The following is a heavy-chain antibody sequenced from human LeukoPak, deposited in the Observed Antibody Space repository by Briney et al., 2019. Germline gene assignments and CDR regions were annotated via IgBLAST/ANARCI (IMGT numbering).Heavy chain of an antibody. CDR2: IKQDGSEK. Sequence: GGSLRLSCAASGFTFSSYWMSWVRQARGRGLEWVANIKQDGSEKYYVDSVKGRFTISRDNAKNSLYLQMNSLRAEDTAVYYCARGGAGWLQLIHFDYWGQGTLVTVSS. CDR1: GFTFSSYW. V-gene: IGHV3-7*05. CDR3: ARGGAGWLQLIHFDY. D-gene: IGHD5-24*01. J-gene: IGHJ4*02.